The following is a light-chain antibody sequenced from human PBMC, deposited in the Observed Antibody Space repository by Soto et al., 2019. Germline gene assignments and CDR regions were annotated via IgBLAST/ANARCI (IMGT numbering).Light chain of an antibody. CDR1: DIGSKS. CDR2: YEI. Sequence: SYELTQPPAVSVAPGVTARITCGGNDIGSKSVHWYQQKPGQAPVLVIYYEIDRPSGIPERFSGSNSGNTATLTITRVDAGDEADYYCHVWDSDANHVVFGGGTKLTVL. J-gene: IGLJ2*01. V-gene: IGLV3-21*01. CDR3: HVWDSDANHVV.